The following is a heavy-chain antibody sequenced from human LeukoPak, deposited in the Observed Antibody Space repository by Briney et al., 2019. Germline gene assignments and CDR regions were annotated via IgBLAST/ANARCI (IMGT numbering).Heavy chain of an antibody. CDR1: GYTFTGYY. V-gene: IGHV1-46*01. CDR3: ARENAQFYYDSSDYYYFDY. CDR2: INPSGGST. J-gene: IGHJ4*02. D-gene: IGHD3-22*01. Sequence: GASVKVSCKASGYTFTGYYIHWVRQAPGQGLEWMGIINPSGGSTSHAQKFQGRVTMTRDTSTSTVYMELSSLRSEDTAVYCCARENAQFYYDSSDYYYFDYWGQGTLVTVSS.